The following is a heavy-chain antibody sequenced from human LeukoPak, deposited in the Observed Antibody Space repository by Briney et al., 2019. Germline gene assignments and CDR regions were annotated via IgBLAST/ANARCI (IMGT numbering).Heavy chain of an antibody. J-gene: IGHJ4*02. CDR3: AREDVDIASTPLCDY. Sequence: PGGSLRLSCAASGFTFSSYWMSWVRQAPGKGLEWVANIRQDGSERYYVDSVRGRFTISRDNAKNSLYLQMNSLRAEDTAVYYCAREDVDIASTPLCDYWGQGALVTVSS. D-gene: IGHD5/OR15-5a*01. V-gene: IGHV3-7*05. CDR1: GFTFSSYW. CDR2: IRQDGSER.